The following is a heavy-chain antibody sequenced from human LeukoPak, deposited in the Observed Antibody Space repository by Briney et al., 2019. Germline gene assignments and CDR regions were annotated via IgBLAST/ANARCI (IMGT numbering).Heavy chain of an antibody. J-gene: IGHJ3*02. D-gene: IGHD3-3*01. Sequence: ASVKVSCKTSGYTFTGYYMHWVRQAPGQGLEWMGWISAYNGYTNYVPKLQGRVTMTRDTSTNTAYMELRRMRSDDTAVYYCARVSRLDFQLRHAFNIWGQGTLVTVSS. CDR1: GYTFTGYY. CDR2: ISAYNGYT. CDR3: ARVSRLDFQLRHAFNI. V-gene: IGHV1-18*04.